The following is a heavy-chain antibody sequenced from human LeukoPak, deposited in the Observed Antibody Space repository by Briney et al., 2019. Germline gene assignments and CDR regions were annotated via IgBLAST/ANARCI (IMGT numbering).Heavy chain of an antibody. V-gene: IGHV4-59*01. CDR2: ISYSGST. CDR3: ARDFLNYFDY. J-gene: IGHJ4*02. CDR1: GGSISGYY. Sequence: PSETLSLTCTVSGGSISGYYWSWIRQPPGKGLEWIGYISYSGSTNYNPSLKSRVTISVDTSKNQFSLKLSSVTAADTAVYYCARDFLNYFDYWGQGTLVTVSS.